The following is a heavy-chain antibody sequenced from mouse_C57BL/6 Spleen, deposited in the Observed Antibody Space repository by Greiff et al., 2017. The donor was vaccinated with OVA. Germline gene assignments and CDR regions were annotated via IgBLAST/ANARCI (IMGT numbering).Heavy chain of an antibody. CDR2: IYPSDSET. CDR3: ARITTVVAPDY. CDR1: GYTFTSYW. Sequence: QVQLQQPGAELVRPGSSVKLSCKASGYTFTSYWMDWVKQRPGQGLEWIGNIYPSDSETHYNQKFKDKATLTVDKSSSTAYMQLSSLTSEDSAVYYCARITTVVAPDYWGQGTTLTVSS. D-gene: IGHD1-1*01. V-gene: IGHV1-61*01. J-gene: IGHJ2*01.